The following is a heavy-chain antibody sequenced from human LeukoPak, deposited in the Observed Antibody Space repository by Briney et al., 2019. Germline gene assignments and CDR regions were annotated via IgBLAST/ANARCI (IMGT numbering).Heavy chain of an antibody. D-gene: IGHD6-19*01. J-gene: IGHJ4*02. CDR3: AREVAVTGRYYEY. Sequence: GGSLRLSCAASGFTFSNHWMHWVRQVPGKGLIWVSRINKDGSTTDYADSVKGRFTISRDNAKNTLFLQMSSLRAEDTALYYCAREVAVTGRYYEYWGQGTLVTVSS. CDR1: GFTFSNHW. V-gene: IGHV3-74*01. CDR2: INKDGSTT.